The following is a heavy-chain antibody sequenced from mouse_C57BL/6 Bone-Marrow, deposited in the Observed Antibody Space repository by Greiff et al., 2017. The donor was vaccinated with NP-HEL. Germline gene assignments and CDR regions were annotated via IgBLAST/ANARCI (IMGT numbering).Heavy chain of an antibody. D-gene: IGHD2-5*01. CDR2: IYYSGTI. CDR3: ARDSYHSNRGYFDV. Sequence: DVQLQESGPGLVKPSQTVFLTCTVTGISITTGNYRWSWIRQFPGNKLEWIGYIYYSGTITYNPSLTSRTTITRDTPKNQFFLEMNSLTAEDTATYYCARDSYHSNRGYFDVWGTGTTVTVSS. CDR1: GISITTGNYR. V-gene: IGHV3-5*01. J-gene: IGHJ1*03.